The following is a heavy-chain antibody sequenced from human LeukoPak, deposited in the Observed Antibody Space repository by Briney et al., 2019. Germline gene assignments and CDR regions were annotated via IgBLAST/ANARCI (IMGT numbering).Heavy chain of an antibody. Sequence: SETLSLTCTVSGGSISRSSYYWGWIRQSPGKGLEWIGSIYYSGSTYYNPSLKSRVTISVDTSKNQFSLKLSSVTAADTAVYYCARAQPIYDYVWGSYRFDAFDIWGQGTMVTVSS. CDR3: ARAQPIYDYVWGSYRFDAFDI. D-gene: IGHD3-16*02. J-gene: IGHJ3*02. CDR1: GGSISRSSYY. CDR2: IYYSGST. V-gene: IGHV4-39*01.